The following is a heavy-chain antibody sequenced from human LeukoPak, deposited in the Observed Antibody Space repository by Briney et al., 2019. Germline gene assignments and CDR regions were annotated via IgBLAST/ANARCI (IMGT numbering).Heavy chain of an antibody. CDR1: GYTFTSNY. J-gene: IGHJ4*02. D-gene: IGHD5-12*01. CDR3: ARRGYSAYDLGGEVYDY. CDR2: INPSGGST. Sequence: ASVKVSCKASGYTFTSNYMHWVRQAPGQGLEWMGIINPSGGSTSYAQKVQARVTMTRDTSTSTVYMELSSLTSEDTAVYYCARRGYSAYDLGGEVYDYWAREPWSPSPQ. V-gene: IGHV1-46*01.